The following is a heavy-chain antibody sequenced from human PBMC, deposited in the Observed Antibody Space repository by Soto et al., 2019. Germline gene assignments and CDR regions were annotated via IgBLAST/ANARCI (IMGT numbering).Heavy chain of an antibody. J-gene: IGHJ5*02. D-gene: IGHD6-13*01. CDR2: INHSGST. Sequence: PSETLSITCAVYGGSFSGYYWSWIRQPPGKGQEWIGEINHSGSTNYNPSLKSRVTISVDTSKNQFSLKLSSVTAADTAVYSCATTLAGTVGSWFDPCGQGTLVTVSS. CDR3: ATTLAGTVGSWFDP. CDR1: GGSFSGYY. V-gene: IGHV4-34*01.